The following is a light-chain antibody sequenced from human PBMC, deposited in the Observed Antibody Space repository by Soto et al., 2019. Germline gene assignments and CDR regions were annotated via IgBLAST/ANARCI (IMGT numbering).Light chain of an antibody. CDR3: QQYNSLWT. J-gene: IGKJ1*01. V-gene: IGKV1-5*03. CDR1: QSISSR. Sequence: DIQMTQSPSTLSASVGDRVTITCRASQSISSRLAWYQQKPVKAPKLLIYKATSLESGVPSRFSGSGSGTEFTLTISSLQPDDFATYYCQQYNSLWTFGQGTKVAIK. CDR2: KAT.